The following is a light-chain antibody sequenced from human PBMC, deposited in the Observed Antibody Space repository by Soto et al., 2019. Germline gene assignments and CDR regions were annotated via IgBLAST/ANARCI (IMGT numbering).Light chain of an antibody. J-gene: IGKJ1*01. Sequence: DIQMTQSPSALSASVGDRVTITCRASQTISAWFALYQQKPGKAPKLLIYDASNLESGVPSRFSGGGSGTQFTLTISSLQPDDFATYYCQQYNSYPVTFGQGTKVDIK. CDR1: QTISAW. V-gene: IGKV1-5*01. CDR3: QQYNSYPVT. CDR2: DAS.